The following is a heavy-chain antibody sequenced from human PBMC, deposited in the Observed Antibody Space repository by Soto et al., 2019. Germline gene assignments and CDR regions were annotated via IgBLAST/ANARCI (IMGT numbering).Heavy chain of an antibody. D-gene: IGHD3-16*01. CDR1: GYTXTSYG. V-gene: IGHV1-18*01. CDR3: VRSTHTFWGVPQQLDY. J-gene: IGHJ4*02. CDR2: ISAYNGNT. Sequence: GASVKVXCKASGYTXTSYGISWVRQAPGQGLEWMGWISAYNGNTNYAQKLQGRVTMTTDTSTSTAYMELRSLRSDDTAVYYCVRSTHTFWGVPQQLDYGGQGTLVTVSS.